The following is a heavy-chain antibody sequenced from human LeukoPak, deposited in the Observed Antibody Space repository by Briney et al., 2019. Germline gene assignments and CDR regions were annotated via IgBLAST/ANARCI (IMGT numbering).Heavy chain of an antibody. Sequence: SETLSLTCTVSGGSISNTSYYWGWIRQPPGKGLEWIGSIYYGGNTYYNPSLKSRVTISVDTSKNQFSLKLSSVTAADTAVYYCARVTGYSSSWYKRSYYYGMDVWGQGTTVTVSS. CDR1: GGSISNTSYY. D-gene: IGHD6-13*01. V-gene: IGHV4-39*07. J-gene: IGHJ6*02. CDR3: ARVTGYSSSWYKRSYYYGMDV. CDR2: IYYGGNT.